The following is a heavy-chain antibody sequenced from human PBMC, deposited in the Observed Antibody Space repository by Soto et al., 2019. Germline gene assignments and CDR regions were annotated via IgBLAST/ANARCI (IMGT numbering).Heavy chain of an antibody. J-gene: IGHJ4*02. CDR1: GFTFSSHA. V-gene: IGHV3-23*01. CDR3: TKAFCGGVSCRTTD. Sequence: EVQLLESGGGLVQPGGSLRLSCAASGFTFSSHAMRWVRQAPGKGLEWVAAISGSGGGTYYADSVRGRFTISRDNSKNTGYLQMSSLRAEDTAVYYCTKAFCGGVSCRTTDLGQGTLVIVSS. D-gene: IGHD3-16*01. CDR2: ISGSGGGT.